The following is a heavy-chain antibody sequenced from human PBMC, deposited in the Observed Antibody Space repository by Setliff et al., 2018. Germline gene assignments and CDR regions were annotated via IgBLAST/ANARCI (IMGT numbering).Heavy chain of an antibody. CDR3: FGAGTCSY. CDR2: INPHGSEK. J-gene: IGHJ4*02. V-gene: IGHV3-7*01. Sequence: GGSLRLSCTASGLSYINDWVSWVRQAPGKGLEWLASINPHGSEKYYADSVKGRFTISRDNAKNSLSLQMNNLRTEDTAVHYCFGAGTCSYWGQGTLVTVSS. CDR1: GLSYINDW. D-gene: IGHD3-10*01.